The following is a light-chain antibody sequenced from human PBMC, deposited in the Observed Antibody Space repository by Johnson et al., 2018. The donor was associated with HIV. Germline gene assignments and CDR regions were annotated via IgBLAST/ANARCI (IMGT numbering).Light chain of an antibody. V-gene: IGLV1-51*02. CDR1: SSNIGNNY. J-gene: IGLJ1*01. Sequence: QSVLTQPPSVSAAPGQKVTISCSGSSSNIGNNYVSWYQQIPGTAPKLLIYENNKRPSGIPDRFSGSKSGTSATLGITGLQTGDGADYYCGIWDSRLSAYVFGTGTEVTVL. CDR2: ENN. CDR3: GIWDSRLSAYV.